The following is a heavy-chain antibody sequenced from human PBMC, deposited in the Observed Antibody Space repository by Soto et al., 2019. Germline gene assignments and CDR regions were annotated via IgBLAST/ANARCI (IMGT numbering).Heavy chain of an antibody. V-gene: IGHV4-34*12. Sequence: SETLSLTCAVYGGSFSGYYWSWIRQPPGKGLEWIGEIFHGGSTNYSPSLKSRVTISVDTSKNQVSLELSSVTAADTAVYYCARPHYDSNTFYYYFNYWGQGTLVTVSS. D-gene: IGHD3-22*01. CDR2: IFHGGST. CDR1: GGSFSGYY. J-gene: IGHJ4*02. CDR3: ARPHYDSNTFYYYFNY.